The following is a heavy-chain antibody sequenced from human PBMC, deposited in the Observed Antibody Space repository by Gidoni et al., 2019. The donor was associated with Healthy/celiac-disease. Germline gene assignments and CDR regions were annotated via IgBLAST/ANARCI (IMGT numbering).Heavy chain of an antibody. J-gene: IGHJ5*02. V-gene: IGHV4-4*02. CDR2: IYHSGST. CDR1: GGSISSSNL. CDR3: ARDTYSSSWYNWFDP. Sequence: QVQLQESGPGLVKPSGTLSLTYAVSGGSISSSNLWSWVRQPPGKGLEWIGEIYHSGSTNYNPSLKSRVTISVDKSKNQFSLKLSSVTAADTAVYYCARDTYSSSWYNWFDPWGQGTLVTVSS. D-gene: IGHD6-13*01.